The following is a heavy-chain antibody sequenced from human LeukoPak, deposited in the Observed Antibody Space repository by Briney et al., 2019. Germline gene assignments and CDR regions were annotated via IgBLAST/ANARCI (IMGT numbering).Heavy chain of an antibody. Sequence: SETLSLTCAVYGGSFSGYYWSWICQPPGKGLEWIGEINHSGSTNYNPSLKSRVTISVDTSKNQFSLKLSSVTAADTAVYYCARDTYYYDSSGYWADYWGQGTLVTVSS. J-gene: IGHJ4*02. D-gene: IGHD3-22*01. V-gene: IGHV4-34*01. CDR2: INHSGST. CDR3: ARDTYYYDSSGYWADY. CDR1: GGSFSGYY.